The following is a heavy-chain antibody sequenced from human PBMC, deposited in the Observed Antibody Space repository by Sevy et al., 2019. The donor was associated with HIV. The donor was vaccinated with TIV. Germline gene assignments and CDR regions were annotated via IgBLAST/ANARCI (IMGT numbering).Heavy chain of an antibody. CDR1: GFTFDDYA. CDR2: ISWNSGSI. J-gene: IGHJ1*01. CDR3: AKAGGFGYYYDSSGYHEYFQH. V-gene: IGHV3-9*01. D-gene: IGHD3-22*01. Sequence: GGSLRLSCAASGFTFDDYAMHWVRQAPGKGLEWVSGISWNSGSIGYADSVKGRFTISRDNAKNSLYLQMNSLRAEDTALYYCAKAGGFGYYYDSSGYHEYFQHWGQGTLVTVSS.